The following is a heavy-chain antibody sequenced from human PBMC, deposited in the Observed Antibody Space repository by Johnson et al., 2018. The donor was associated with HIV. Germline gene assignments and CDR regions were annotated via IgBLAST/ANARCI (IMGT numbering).Heavy chain of an antibody. D-gene: IGHD6-19*01. V-gene: IGHV3-30*02. J-gene: IGHJ3*02. Sequence: LLESGGGLVQPGRSLRLSCEASGFTSSTYGMHWVRQAPGKGLEWVAFIRYDGSNKYYADSVKGRFTISRDNSKNTLYLQMNSLRAEDTAVYYCARDPSSGWRPHEALDIWGQGTMVTVSS. CDR3: ARDPSSGWRPHEALDI. CDR2: IRYDGSNK. CDR1: GFTSSTYG.